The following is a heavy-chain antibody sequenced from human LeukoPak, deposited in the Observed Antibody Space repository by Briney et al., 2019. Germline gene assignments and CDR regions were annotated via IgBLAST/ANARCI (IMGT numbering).Heavy chain of an antibody. Sequence: ASVKVSCKASGYTFTGYYMSWVRQAPGQGLEWMGWINPNSGDTNYAQKFQGRVTMTRDTSISTAYMELSRLRSDDTAVYYCARWVVVVGGKGAFDIWGQGTMVTVSS. J-gene: IGHJ3*02. CDR1: GYTFTGYY. CDR3: ARWVVVVGGKGAFDI. D-gene: IGHD2-15*01. CDR2: INPNSGDT. V-gene: IGHV1-2*02.